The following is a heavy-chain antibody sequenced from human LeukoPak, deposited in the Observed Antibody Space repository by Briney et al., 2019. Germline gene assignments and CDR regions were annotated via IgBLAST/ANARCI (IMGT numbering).Heavy chain of an antibody. Sequence: GGSLRLSCAASGFTFRSYAMQWVRQAPGKGLEWVSYITYNSGTIFYADSVRGRFTISRDNAKDSLYLQMSSLRDEDTAVYYCARDSGYSYADDYWGQGTLVTVSS. CDR1: GFTFRSYA. D-gene: IGHD5-18*01. CDR2: ITYNSGTI. CDR3: ARDSGYSYADDY. V-gene: IGHV3-48*02. J-gene: IGHJ4*02.